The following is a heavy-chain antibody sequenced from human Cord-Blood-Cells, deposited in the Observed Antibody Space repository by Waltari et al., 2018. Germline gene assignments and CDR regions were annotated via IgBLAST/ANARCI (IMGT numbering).Heavy chain of an antibody. J-gene: IGHJ5*02. Sequence: SLTCAVSGYSISSGYYWGWIRQPPGKGLEWIGSIYHSGSTYYNPSLKSRVTISVDTSKNQFSLKLSSVTAADTAVYYCARDYYGSGSPGGFDPWGQGTLVTVSS. D-gene: IGHD3-10*01. CDR2: IYHSGST. V-gene: IGHV4-38-2*02. CDR1: GYSISSGYY. CDR3: ARDYYGSGSPGGFDP.